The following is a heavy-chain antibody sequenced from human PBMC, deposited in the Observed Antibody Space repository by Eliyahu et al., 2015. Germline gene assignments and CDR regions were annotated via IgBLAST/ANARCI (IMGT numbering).Heavy chain of an antibody. J-gene: IGHJ6*02. V-gene: IGHV1-69*06. Sequence: QVQLXQSGAEVKKPGXXVKVXCKASGGTXSSYAXSWVRQAPGQGLEXMGGIIPIFGTANYAQXFQGRVTITADKSTSTAYMELSSLRSEDTAVYYCARDHSSGKGGGMDVWGQGTTVTVSS. D-gene: IGHD4-23*01. CDR2: IIPIFGTA. CDR3: ARDHSSGKGGGMDV. CDR1: GGTXSSYA.